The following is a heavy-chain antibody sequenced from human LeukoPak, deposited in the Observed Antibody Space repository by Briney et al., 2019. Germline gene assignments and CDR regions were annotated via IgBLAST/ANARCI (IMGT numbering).Heavy chain of an antibody. CDR1: GYSFTSYW. CDR2: IYPGDSDT. V-gene: IGHV5-51*01. D-gene: IGHD5-18*01. CDR3: ATGYSYGPYYYYYGMDV. Sequence: GESLKISCKGSGYSFTSYWIGWVRQLPGKGLEWMGIIYPGDSDTRYSPSFQGQVTISADKSISTAYLQWSSLKASDTAMYYCATGYSYGPYYYYYGMDVWGQGTTVTVSS. J-gene: IGHJ6*02.